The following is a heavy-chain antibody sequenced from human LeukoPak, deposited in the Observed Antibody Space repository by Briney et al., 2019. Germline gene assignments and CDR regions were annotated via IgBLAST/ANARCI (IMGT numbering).Heavy chain of an antibody. J-gene: IGHJ5*02. CDR2: ISSSSSYI. V-gene: IGHV3-21*01. CDR1: GFTFSSYS. D-gene: IGHD2-2*01. Sequence: GGSLRLSCAASGFTFSSYSMNWVRQAPGKGLEWVSSISSSSSYIYYADSVKGRFTISRDNAKNSLYLQMNSLRAEDTAVYYCASVRYCSSTSCLEGALDPWRQGTLVTVSS. CDR3: ASVRYCSSTSCLEGALDP.